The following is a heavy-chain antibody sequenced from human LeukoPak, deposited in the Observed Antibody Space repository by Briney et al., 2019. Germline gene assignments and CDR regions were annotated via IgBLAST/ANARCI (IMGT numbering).Heavy chain of an antibody. J-gene: IGHJ6*03. Sequence: SETLSLTCTVSGGSIRSYYWSWIRQPPGKGLEWIGYIYYSGSTSYKPPLKSRVTISVDTSKNQFSLKLRSVTAADTAVYYCARETSQKGAHYMDVWGKGTTVTISS. V-gene: IGHV4-59*01. CDR3: ARETSQKGAHYMDV. CDR1: GGSIRSYY. CDR2: IYYSGST. D-gene: IGHD3-16*01.